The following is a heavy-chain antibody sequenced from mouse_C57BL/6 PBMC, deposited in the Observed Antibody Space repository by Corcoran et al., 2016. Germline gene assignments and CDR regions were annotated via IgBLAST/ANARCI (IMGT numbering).Heavy chain of an antibody. CDR3: GKTTTIVARDY. CDR2: IYPRSGNT. V-gene: IGHV1-81*01. CDR1: GYTFTSNG. J-gene: IGHJ2*01. D-gene: IGHD1-1*01. Sequence: QVQLQQSGAELARPGASVKLSCKASGYTFTSNGISWVKQRTGQGLEWIGEIYPRSGNTYYNEKFKGKATLTADKSSSTAYMELRSLTSEDSAVYFCGKTTTIVARDYWGQGTTLTVSS.